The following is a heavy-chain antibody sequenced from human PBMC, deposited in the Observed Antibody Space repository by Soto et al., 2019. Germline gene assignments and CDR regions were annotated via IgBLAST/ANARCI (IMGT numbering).Heavy chain of an antibody. CDR1: GYTFTSYG. D-gene: IGHD2-2*01. CDR3: ARDLLGYCIRTSGPVYYYYGMDG. CDR2: ISAYNGNT. J-gene: IGHJ6*02. Sequence: ASVKVSCKASGYTFTSYGISWVRQAPGQGLEWMGWISAYNGNTNYAQKLQGRVTMTTDTSTSTAYMELRSLRSDDTAVYYCARDLLGYCIRTSGPVYYYYGMDGWGQGTTVTVAS. V-gene: IGHV1-18*01.